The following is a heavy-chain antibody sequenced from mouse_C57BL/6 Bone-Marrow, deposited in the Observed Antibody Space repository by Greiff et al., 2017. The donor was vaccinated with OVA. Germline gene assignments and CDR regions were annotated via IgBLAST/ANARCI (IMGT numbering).Heavy chain of an antibody. Sequence: EVQLQQSGPVLVKPGASVKMSCKASGYTFTDYYMNWVKQSHGKSLEWIGVINPYNGGTSYNQKFKGKATLTVDKSSSTAYMELNSLTSEDSAVYYCARQEGFYYGYDGFDYWGQGTTLTVSS. D-gene: IGHD2-2*01. CDR3: ARQEGFYYGYDGFDY. CDR2: INPYNGGT. J-gene: IGHJ2*01. V-gene: IGHV1-19*01. CDR1: GYTFTDYY.